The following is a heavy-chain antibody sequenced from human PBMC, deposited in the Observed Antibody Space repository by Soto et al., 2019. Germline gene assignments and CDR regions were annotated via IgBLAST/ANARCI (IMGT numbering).Heavy chain of an antibody. D-gene: IGHD5-18*01. V-gene: IGHV1-69*06. CDR2: TIPIFGTA. Sequence: QVQLVQSGAEVKKPGSSVKVSCKASGGTFSSYAISWVRQAPGQGLEWMGGTIPIFGTANYAQKFQGRVTITADKSTSTAYMELSSLRSEDTAVYYCARQTLLRGYSDGGWFDPWGQGTLVTVSS. CDR3: ARQTLLRGYSDGGWFDP. CDR1: GGTFSSYA. J-gene: IGHJ5*02.